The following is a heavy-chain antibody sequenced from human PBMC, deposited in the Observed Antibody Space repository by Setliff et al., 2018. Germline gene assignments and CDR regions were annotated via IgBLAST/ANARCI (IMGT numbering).Heavy chain of an antibody. D-gene: IGHD3-3*01. CDR3: ARAGPTVTFFRVLVISWWDP. Sequence: SETLSLTCTVSGGSISSGSYYWGWIRQPAGKGLEWIGHIYTGGSTNYNRSLGSRVSISVDTSKNQFSLKLSSVTAADTATYYCARAGPTVTFFRVLVISWWDPWGQGSLVTVSS. CDR2: IYTGGST. J-gene: IGHJ5*02. CDR1: GGSISSGSYY. V-gene: IGHV4-61*09.